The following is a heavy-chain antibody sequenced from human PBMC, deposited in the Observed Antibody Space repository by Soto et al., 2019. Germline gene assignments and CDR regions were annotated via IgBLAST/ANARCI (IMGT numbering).Heavy chain of an antibody. Sequence: ASVKVSCKASGYTFTSYDINWVRQATGQGLEWMGWMNPNSGNTGYAQKFQGRVTMTRNTSISTAYMELSGLRSEDTAVYYCARGRKGYYYYGMDVWGQGTTVTVSS. J-gene: IGHJ6*02. CDR3: ARGRKGYYYYGMDV. CDR1: GYTFTSYD. V-gene: IGHV1-8*01. CDR2: MNPNSGNT.